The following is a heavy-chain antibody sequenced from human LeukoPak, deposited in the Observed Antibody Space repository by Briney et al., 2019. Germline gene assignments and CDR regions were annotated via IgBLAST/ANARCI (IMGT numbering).Heavy chain of an antibody. D-gene: IGHD3-22*01. CDR3: ARTLTFMIPFGGDSSGYYGGAFDI. Sequence: KPSETPSLTCAVYGGSFSGHYWSWIRQPPGKGLEWIGEVNYSGTTDYNPSLKSRVTMSVDTSKNQFSLKLSSMTAADTAVYYCARTLTFMIPFGGDSSGYYGGAFDIWGQGTMVTVSS. CDR2: VNYSGTT. CDR1: GGSFSGHY. J-gene: IGHJ3*02. V-gene: IGHV4-34*01.